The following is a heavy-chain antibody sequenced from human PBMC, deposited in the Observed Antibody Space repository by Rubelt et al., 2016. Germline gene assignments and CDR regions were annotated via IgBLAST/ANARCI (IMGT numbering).Heavy chain of an antibody. CDR1: GFTVSSNY. J-gene: IGHJ4*02. CDR2: IDSGGST. V-gene: IGHV3-66*01. D-gene: IGHD7-27*01. CDR3: ARNWGFDY. Sequence: EVQLVESGGGLVQPGGSMRLSCAASGFTVSSNYMSWVRQAPGKGLEWVSVIDSGGSTYYADSVKGRFTISRGNSKNTLYLQMNSLRAEDTAVYYCARNWGFDYWGQGTLVTVSS.